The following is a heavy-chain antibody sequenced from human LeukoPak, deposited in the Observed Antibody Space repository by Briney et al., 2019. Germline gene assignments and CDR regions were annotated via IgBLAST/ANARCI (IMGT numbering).Heavy chain of an antibody. Sequence: SETLSLTCTVFGGSISSYYWSWIRQPPGKGLEWIGYIYYSGSTNYNPSLKSRVTISVDTSKNQFSLKLSSVTAADTAVYYCARDRDGDYDWGQGTLVTVSS. V-gene: IGHV4-59*01. CDR1: GGSISSYY. J-gene: IGHJ4*02. CDR3: ARDRDGDYD. D-gene: IGHD4-17*01. CDR2: IYYSGST.